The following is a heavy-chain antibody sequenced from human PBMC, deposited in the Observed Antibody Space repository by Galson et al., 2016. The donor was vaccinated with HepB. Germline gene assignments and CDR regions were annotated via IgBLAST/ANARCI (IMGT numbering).Heavy chain of an antibody. J-gene: IGHJ4*02. D-gene: IGHD3/OR15-3a*01. CDR3: TTWDWGLDC. CDR2: IRNKRDGGTA. Sequence: SLRLSCAVSGLSVSGAWMTWVRQAPGKGLEWVGNIRNKRDGGTADYGAPVKGRFTISRDDSKNTLYLQMSSLKTDDTAVYFCTTWDWGLDCWGQGTLVTVSS. CDR1: GLSVSGAW. V-gene: IGHV3-15*05.